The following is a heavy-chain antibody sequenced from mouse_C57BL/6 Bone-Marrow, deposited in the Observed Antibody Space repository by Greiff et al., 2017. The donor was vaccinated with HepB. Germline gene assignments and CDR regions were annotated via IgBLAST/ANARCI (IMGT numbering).Heavy chain of an antibody. J-gene: IGHJ4*01. V-gene: IGHV10-1*01. CDR3: VRHYNHFYAMDY. D-gene: IGHD6-1*01. CDR1: GFSFNTYA. CDR2: IRSKSNNYAT. Sequence: EVKLMESGGGLVQPKGSLKLSCAASGFSFNTYAMNWVRQAPGKGLEWVARIRSKSNNYATYYADSVKDRFTISRDDSESMLYLQMNNLKTEETAMYICVRHYNHFYAMDYCGQGNSVTVSS.